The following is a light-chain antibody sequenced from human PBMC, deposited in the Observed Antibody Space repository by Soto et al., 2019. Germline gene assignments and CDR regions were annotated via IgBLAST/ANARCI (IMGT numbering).Light chain of an antibody. CDR3: ETWDSNTRV. CDR2: LGGSGSF. V-gene: IGLV4-60*02. J-gene: IGLJ3*02. CDR1: SGHRSYI. Sequence: QSVLTQSSSASASLGSSVKLTCTLSSGHRSYIIAWHQQQPGKAPRYLMNLGGSGSFNKGSGVPDRFSGSSSGADRYLTISNLQFEDEADYYCETWDSNTRVFGGGTKLTVL.